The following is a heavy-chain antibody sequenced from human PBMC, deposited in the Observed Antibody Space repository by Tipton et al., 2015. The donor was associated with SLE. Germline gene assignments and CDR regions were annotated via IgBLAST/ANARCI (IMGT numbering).Heavy chain of an antibody. Sequence: TLSLTCTVSGGSISSSSYYWGWIRQPPGKGLEWIGSIYYSGSTYYNPSLKSRVTISVDTSKKQFSLKLSSVTAADTAVYYCARQEARHYYYYYMDVWGKGTTVTVSS. CDR1: GGSISSSSYY. CDR2: IYYSGST. CDR3: ARQEARHYYYYYMDV. J-gene: IGHJ6*03. V-gene: IGHV4-39*01. D-gene: IGHD6-6*01.